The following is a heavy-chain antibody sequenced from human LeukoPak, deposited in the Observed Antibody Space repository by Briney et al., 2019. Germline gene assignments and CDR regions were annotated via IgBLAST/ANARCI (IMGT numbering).Heavy chain of an antibody. Sequence: ASVKVSCKASGYTFTDYYMHWVRQAPGQGLEWMGCINPNSGGTNYAQKFQGRVTMTRDTSINTAYMELSRLRSDDTAVYYCARDPSTYGEQLAFDYWGQGTLVTVSS. V-gene: IGHV1-2*02. J-gene: IGHJ4*02. D-gene: IGHD1-1*01. CDR1: GYTFTDYY. CDR3: ARDPSTYGEQLAFDY. CDR2: INPNSGGT.